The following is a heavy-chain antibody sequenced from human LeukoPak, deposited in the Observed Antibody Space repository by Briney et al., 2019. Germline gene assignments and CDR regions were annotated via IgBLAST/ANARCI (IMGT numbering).Heavy chain of an antibody. CDR2: ISSSGSTI. CDR3: ARELTYPSNWFDP. CDR1: GFTFSDYY. Sequence: GGSLRLSCAASGFTFSDYYMSWIRQAPGKGLEWVSYISSSGSTIYYADSVKGRFTISRDNAKNSLYLQMNSLRAEDTAVYYCARELTYPSNWFDPWGQGTLVTVSS. D-gene: IGHD3-9*01. J-gene: IGHJ5*02. V-gene: IGHV3-11*04.